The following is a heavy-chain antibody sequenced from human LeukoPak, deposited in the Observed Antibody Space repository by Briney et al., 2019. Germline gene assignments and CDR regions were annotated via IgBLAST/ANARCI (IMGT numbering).Heavy chain of an antibody. CDR2: ISAYNGNT. J-gene: IGHJ6*02. D-gene: IGHD3-10*01. Sequence: ASVKVSCKASGYTFTSYGISWVRQAPGQGLEWMGWISAYNGNTNYAQKLQGRVTMTTDTSTSTAYMELRSLRSDDTAVYYCARAEVLLWFGELAQDYYYGMDVWGQGTTVTVSS. V-gene: IGHV1-18*01. CDR3: ARAEVLLWFGELAQDYYYGMDV. CDR1: GYTFTSYG.